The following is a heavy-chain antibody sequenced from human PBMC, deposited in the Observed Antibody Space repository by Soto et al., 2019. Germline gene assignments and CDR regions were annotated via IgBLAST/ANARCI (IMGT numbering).Heavy chain of an antibody. D-gene: IGHD3-10*01. CDR1: GYTFTSYA. Sequence: QVQLVQSGAEVKKPGASVKVSCKASGYTFTSYAMHWVRQAPGQRLEWMGWINAGNGNTKYSQKFQGRVTITRDTSASTAYMELSDLRSEDTAVYSCARDLGFGLSDYWGQGTLVTVSS. V-gene: IGHV1-3*01. CDR3: ARDLGFGLSDY. J-gene: IGHJ4*02. CDR2: INAGNGNT.